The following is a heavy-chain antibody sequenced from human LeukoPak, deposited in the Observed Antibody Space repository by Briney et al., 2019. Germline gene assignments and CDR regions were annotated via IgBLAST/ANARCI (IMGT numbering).Heavy chain of an antibody. CDR2: IRSKAYGGTT. V-gene: IGHV3-49*04. CDR3: TRGGGWYWFDP. D-gene: IGHD6-19*01. Sequence: GGSLRLSCTASGFTFGDYAMSWVRQAPGKGLEWVGFIRSKAYGGTTEYAASVKGRFTISRDDSKSIAYLQMNSLKTEDTAVYHCTRGGGWYWFDPWGQGTLVTVSS. CDR1: GFTFGDYA. J-gene: IGHJ5*02.